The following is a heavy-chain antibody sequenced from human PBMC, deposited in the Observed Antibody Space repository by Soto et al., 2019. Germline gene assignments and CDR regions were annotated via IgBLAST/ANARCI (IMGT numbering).Heavy chain of an antibody. D-gene: IGHD6-19*01. CDR3: ARDRGVAPPVAGNTHYYYYMDV. V-gene: IGHV1-18*01. J-gene: IGHJ6*03. Sequence: QDQLVQSGVEVKKPGASVKVSCKASGYSFTNYGITWVRQAPGQGFEWMGWISAYNGNTNYAQKFQGRATMTTDASTSTAYLELRSPRSDDTAVYYCARDRGVAPPVAGNTHYYYYMDVWGKGTTVTVSS. CDR2: ISAYNGNT. CDR1: GYSFTNYG.